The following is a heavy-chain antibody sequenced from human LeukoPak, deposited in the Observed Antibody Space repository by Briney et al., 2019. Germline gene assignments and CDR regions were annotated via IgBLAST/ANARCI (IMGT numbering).Heavy chain of an antibody. D-gene: IGHD4-17*01. CDR3: AKADHGDYVIDY. Sequence: GGSLRLSCAASGFTFDDYAMHWVRQAPGKGLEWVSLISWDGGSTYYADSVKGRFTISRDNSKNSLYLQMNSLRAEDTALYYCAKADHGDYVIDYWGQGTLVTVSS. CDR2: ISWDGGST. CDR1: GFTFDDYA. V-gene: IGHV3-43D*03. J-gene: IGHJ4*02.